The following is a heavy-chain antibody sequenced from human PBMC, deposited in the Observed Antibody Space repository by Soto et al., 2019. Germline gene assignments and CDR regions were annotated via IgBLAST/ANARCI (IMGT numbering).Heavy chain of an antibody. CDR2: IAHDGHT. J-gene: IGHJ4*02. D-gene: IGHD6-25*01. CDR3: AGGDGYHY. CDR1: GGSITTSVL. V-gene: IGHV4-4*02. Sequence: SETLSLTCGVSGGSITTSVLCTWGRQLPGRGLEWIGEIAHDGHTNYNPSLSGRVTMSVDLSNSQFSLNVASVNAADTAVYFGAGGDGYHYWGQGTLVTVSS.